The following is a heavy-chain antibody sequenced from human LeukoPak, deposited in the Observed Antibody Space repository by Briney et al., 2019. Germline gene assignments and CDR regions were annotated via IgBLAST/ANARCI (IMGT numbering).Heavy chain of an antibody. V-gene: IGHV4-39*01. CDR3: ARQGLGGSYVGYYFDY. Sequence: SETLSHTCTVSGGSISSSSYYWGWIRQPPGKGLEWIGSIYYSGSTYYNPSLKSRVTISVDTSKNQFSLKLSSVTAADTAVYYCARQGLGGSYVGYYFDYWGQGTLVTVSS. CDR2: IYYSGST. J-gene: IGHJ4*02. D-gene: IGHD1-26*01. CDR1: GGSISSSSYY.